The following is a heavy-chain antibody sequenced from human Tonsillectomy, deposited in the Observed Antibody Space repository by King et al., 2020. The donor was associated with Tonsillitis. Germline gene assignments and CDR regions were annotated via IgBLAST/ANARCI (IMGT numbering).Heavy chain of an antibody. Sequence: VQLVEFGGGLVQPGGSLRLSCAASGFTFSSYDMHWVRQATGKGLEWGSAIGTAGDTYYPGSAKGRVTISRENAKNTLYLHMNSLRAGDTAVCYCARAYPRWGYGGYYFDYWGQGTLVTVSS. D-gene: IGHD5-12*01. CDR1: GFTFSSYD. CDR2: IGTAGDT. CDR3: ARAYPRWGYGGYYFDY. J-gene: IGHJ4*02. V-gene: IGHV3-13*01.